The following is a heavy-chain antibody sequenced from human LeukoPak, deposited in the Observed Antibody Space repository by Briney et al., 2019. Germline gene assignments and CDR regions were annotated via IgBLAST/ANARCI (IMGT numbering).Heavy chain of an antibody. CDR1: GFTFSSYS. J-gene: IGHJ3*02. CDR2: ISSSSSYI. CDR3: AIFGGYGAFDI. Sequence: GGSLRLSCAASGFTFSSYSMNWVRQAPGKGLEWVSSISSSSSYIYYADSVKGRFTISRNNAKNSLYLQMNSLRAEDTAVYYCAIFGGYGAFDIWGQGTMVTVSS. V-gene: IGHV3-21*01. D-gene: IGHD6-13*01.